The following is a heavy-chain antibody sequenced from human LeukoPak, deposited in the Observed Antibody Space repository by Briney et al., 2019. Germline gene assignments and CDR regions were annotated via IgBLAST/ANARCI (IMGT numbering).Heavy chain of an antibody. CDR1: GFTFSSYG. CDR3: VKSDTGDWGYYFDH. V-gene: IGHV3-30*18. D-gene: IGHD2-21*02. J-gene: IGHJ4*02. Sequence: GGSLRLSCAASGFTFSSYGMQWVRQAPGKGLEWVAIILYDGSSKFYPDSPKGRFTISRDNSKNTLYLQMNSLRAEDTAVYYCVKSDTGDWGYYFDHWGQGTRVTVSS. CDR2: ILYDGSSK.